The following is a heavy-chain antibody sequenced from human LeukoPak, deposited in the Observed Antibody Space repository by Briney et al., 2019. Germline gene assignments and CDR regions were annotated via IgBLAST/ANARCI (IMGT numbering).Heavy chain of an antibody. D-gene: IGHD2-2*01. CDR3: ASTYCSSTSCYYY. J-gene: IGHJ4*02. V-gene: IGHV3-21*01. CDR2: ISSSSSYI. CDR1: GFTFSSYR. Sequence: GGSLRLSCAASGFTFSSYRMNWVRQAPGKGLEWVSSISSSSSYIYYADSVKGRFTISRDNAKNSLYLQMNSLRAEDTAVYYCASTYCSSTSCYYYWGQGTLVTVSS.